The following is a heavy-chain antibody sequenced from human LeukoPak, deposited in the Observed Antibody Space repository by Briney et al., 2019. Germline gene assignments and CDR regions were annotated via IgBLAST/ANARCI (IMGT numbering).Heavy chain of an antibody. Sequence: ASVKVSCKASGGTFSSYAISWVRQAPGQGLEWMGGIIPIFGTANYAQKFQGRVTITADESTSTAYMELSSLRSEDTAVYYCASSDLVVVTAIRDYYYGMDVWGQGTTVTVSS. CDR2: IIPIFGTA. J-gene: IGHJ6*02. D-gene: IGHD2-21*02. V-gene: IGHV1-69*13. CDR3: ASSDLVVVTAIRDYYYGMDV. CDR1: GGTFSSYA.